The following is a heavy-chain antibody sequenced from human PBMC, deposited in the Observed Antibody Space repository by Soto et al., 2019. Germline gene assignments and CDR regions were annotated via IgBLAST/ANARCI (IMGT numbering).Heavy chain of an antibody. CDR3: ARDLGWAFYS. CDR2: ISGGGRPI. D-gene: IGHD6-19*01. V-gene: IGHV3-48*02. J-gene: IGHJ4*02. Sequence: EVQLVESGGGSVQPGGSLRLSCAASGFTFSTFSMNWVRQAPGRGLEWISYISGGGRPISYADSVKGRFTISRDNAKNSLYLQMDSLTDEATAVYYCARDLGWAFYSWGQGTLVTVSS. CDR1: GFTFSTFS.